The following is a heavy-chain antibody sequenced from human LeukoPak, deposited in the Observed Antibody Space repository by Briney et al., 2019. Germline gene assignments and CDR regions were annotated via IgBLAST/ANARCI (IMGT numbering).Heavy chain of an antibody. CDR3: ARAGIVVVPIYYMDV. D-gene: IGHD2-2*01. CDR2: ISSSSSYI. CDR1: GFTFSSYS. Sequence: GGSLRLSCAASGFTFSSYSMNWVRQAPGKGLEWVSSISSSSSYIYYADSVKGRFTISRDNAKNSLYLQMNSLRAEDTAVYYCARAGIVVVPIYYMDVWGKGTTVTVSS. J-gene: IGHJ6*03. V-gene: IGHV3-21*01.